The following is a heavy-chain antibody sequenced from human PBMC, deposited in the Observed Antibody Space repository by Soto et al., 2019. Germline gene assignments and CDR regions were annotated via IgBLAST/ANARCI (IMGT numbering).Heavy chain of an antibody. CDR3: ARISSWYDYYYGMDV. Sequence: SETLSLTCTVSGGSISSGGYYWSWIRQHPGKGLEWIGYIYYSGSTYYNPSLKSRVTISVDTSKNQFSLKPSSVTAADTAVYYCARISSWYDYYYGMDVWGQGTPVTVSS. D-gene: IGHD6-13*01. CDR2: IYYSGST. CDR1: GGSISSGGYY. V-gene: IGHV4-31*03. J-gene: IGHJ6*02.